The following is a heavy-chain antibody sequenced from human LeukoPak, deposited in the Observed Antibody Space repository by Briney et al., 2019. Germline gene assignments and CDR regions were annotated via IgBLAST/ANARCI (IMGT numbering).Heavy chain of an antibody. Sequence: GGSLRLSCAASGFTFSSYWMSWVRQAPGKGLEWVANIKQDGSEKYFVDSVKGRFTISRDNAKNTLYLQMNSLRAEDTAVYYCARSYSDFDFNYWGQGTLVTVSS. CDR3: ARSYSDFDFNY. D-gene: IGHD3/OR15-3a*01. V-gene: IGHV3-7*01. CDR1: GFTFSSYW. J-gene: IGHJ4*02. CDR2: IKQDGSEK.